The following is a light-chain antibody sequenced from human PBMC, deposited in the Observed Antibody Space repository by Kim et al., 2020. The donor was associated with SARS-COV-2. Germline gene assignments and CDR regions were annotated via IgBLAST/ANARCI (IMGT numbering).Light chain of an antibody. J-gene: IGLJ2*01. Sequence: LTQPASVSGSPGQSITISCTGTSSDVGLYNSVSWYQQHPGKAPKLMIYDVNNRPSGVSNRFSGSKSGNTASLTISGLQAEDEADYYCSSYTISSVIFGGGTQLTVL. V-gene: IGLV2-14*03. CDR2: DVN. CDR3: SSYTISSVI. CDR1: SSDVGLYNS.